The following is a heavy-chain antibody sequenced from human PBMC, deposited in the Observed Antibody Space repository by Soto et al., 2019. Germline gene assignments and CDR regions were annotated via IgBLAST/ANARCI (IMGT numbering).Heavy chain of an antibody. V-gene: IGHV3-11*01. Sequence: LSCTASGIIFSDYYMAWVRQAPGKGLEWISDISNSGSSIYYADSVKGRFTISRDNAKNSLYLHMSSLRGDDTAVYYCARGEYPDFWGHLYGSYWGQGTLVTVSS. CDR1: GIIFSDYY. J-gene: IGHJ4*01. CDR3: ARGEYPDFWGHLYGSY. CDR2: ISNSGSSI. D-gene: IGHD3-3*01.